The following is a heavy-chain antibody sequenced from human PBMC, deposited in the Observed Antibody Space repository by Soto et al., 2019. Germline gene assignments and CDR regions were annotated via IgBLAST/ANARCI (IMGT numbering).Heavy chain of an antibody. CDR2: ISYDGSNK. CDR1: GFTFSDYG. Sequence: QVPLLESGGGVVQPGRSLRLSCAASGFTFSDYGMHWVRQAPGKGLEWVAVISYDGSNKYYADSVKGRFTISRDNSKNTLYLQMNSLRAEDTAVYYCAKDKYSRTWVHFQDWGQGTLVTVSS. D-gene: IGHD6-13*01. J-gene: IGHJ1*01. CDR3: AKDKYSRTWVHFQD. V-gene: IGHV3-30*18.